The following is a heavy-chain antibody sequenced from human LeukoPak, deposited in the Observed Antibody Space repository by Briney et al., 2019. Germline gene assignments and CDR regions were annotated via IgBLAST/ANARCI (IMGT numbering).Heavy chain of an antibody. CDR2: IYYSGST. CDR3: ARNPIADYGDYAPLYWYFDL. D-gene: IGHD4-17*01. CDR1: GGSISSYY. J-gene: IGHJ2*01. V-gene: IGHV4-59*01. Sequence: SETLSLTCTVSGGSISSYYWSWIRQPPGKGLEWIGYIYYSGSTNYNPPLESRVTISVDTSKNQFSLKLSSVTAADTAVYYCARNPIADYGDYAPLYWYFDLWGRGTLVTVSS.